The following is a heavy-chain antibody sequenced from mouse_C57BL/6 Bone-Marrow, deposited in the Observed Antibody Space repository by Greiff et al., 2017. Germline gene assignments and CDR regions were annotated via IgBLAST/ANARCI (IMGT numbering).Heavy chain of an antibody. CDR1: GYTFTSYW. CDR2: IHPSSGST. J-gene: IGHJ2*01. V-gene: IGHV1-64*01. CDR3: ALSRAGAD. Sequence: VHVKQSGAELVKPGASVKLSCKASGYTFTSYWMHWVKQRPGQGLEWIGMIHPSSGSTNYNEKFKSKATLTVDKSSSTDYMQLSSLTSEDSAFYYCALSRAGADWGQGTTLTVSA. D-gene: IGHD3-3*01.